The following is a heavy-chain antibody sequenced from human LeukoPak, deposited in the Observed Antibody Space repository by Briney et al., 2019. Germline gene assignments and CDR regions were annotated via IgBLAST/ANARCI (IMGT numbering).Heavy chain of an antibody. J-gene: IGHJ4*02. CDR3: AKARDSLGELSFH. D-gene: IGHD3-16*02. V-gene: IGHV3-7*03. CDR2: IKQDGSEK. CDR1: GFTFSSYW. Sequence: PGGSLRLSCAASGFTFSSYWMSWVRQAPGKGLEWVANIKQDGSEKYYVDSVKGRFTISRDSSKNTVYLQMNSLRAEDTAVYYCAKARDSLGELSFHGGQGTLVTVSS.